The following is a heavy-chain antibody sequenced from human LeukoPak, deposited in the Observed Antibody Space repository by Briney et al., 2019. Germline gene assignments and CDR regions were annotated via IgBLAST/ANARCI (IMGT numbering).Heavy chain of an antibody. J-gene: IGHJ4*02. CDR2: IYNDGRT. D-gene: IGHD4-17*01. CDR3: TRLGVTTGLDYCDY. V-gene: IGHV3-66*01. CDR1: GFTVSNNY. Sequence: GGSLRLSCAASGFTVSNNYMTWVRQAPGKGLEWLSVIYNDGRTFYADSVRGRFTISRDTSKNTLNLQMNNLRDEDTAVYYCTRLGVTTGLDYCDYWGQGALVTVSS.